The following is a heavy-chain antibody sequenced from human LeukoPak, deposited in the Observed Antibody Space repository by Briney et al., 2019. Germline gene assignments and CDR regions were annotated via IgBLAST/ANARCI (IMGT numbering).Heavy chain of an antibody. CDR3: AKDFVRRFDP. V-gene: IGHV3-23*01. J-gene: IGHJ5*02. CDR1: GFTFSSYT. Sequence: GGSLRLSCAASGFTFSSYTMSWVRQAPGKGLEWVSSIGASGGSSYYADSVKGRFTISRDNSRNTLYLQMNSLRAEDTAVYYCAKDFVRRFDPWGQGTLVTVSS. CDR2: IGASGGSS.